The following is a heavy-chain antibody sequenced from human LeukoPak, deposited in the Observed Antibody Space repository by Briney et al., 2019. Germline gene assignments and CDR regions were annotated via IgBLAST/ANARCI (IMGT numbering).Heavy chain of an antibody. J-gene: IGHJ4*02. Sequence: KPGGSLRLSCAASGFSFTNAWMSWVRQAPGKGLEWVGRIKSKTDGGTPDHAAPVKGRFTISRDDSKNTLFLQMSSLKTEDTAVYYCASWDYVWGSYDYWGQGTLVTVSS. CDR1: GFSFTNAW. CDR3: ASWDYVWGSYDY. V-gene: IGHV3-15*01. CDR2: IKSKTDGGTP. D-gene: IGHD3-16*01.